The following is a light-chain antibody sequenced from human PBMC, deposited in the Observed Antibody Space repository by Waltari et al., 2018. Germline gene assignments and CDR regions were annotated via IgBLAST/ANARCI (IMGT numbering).Light chain of an antibody. CDR2: DVN. Sequence: QSALTQPASVSGSPGQSITISCTGSSSDVGGDDSVSWYQDHPGQAPKVIIYDVNNRPSGVSDRFSGSKSGNTASLTISGLQAEEEADYYCSSQSGNNVVIFGGGTKLTVL. CDR3: SSQSGNNVVI. CDR1: SSDVGGDDS. J-gene: IGLJ2*01. V-gene: IGLV2-14*03.